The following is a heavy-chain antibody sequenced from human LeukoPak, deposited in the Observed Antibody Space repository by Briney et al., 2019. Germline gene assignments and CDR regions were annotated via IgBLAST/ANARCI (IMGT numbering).Heavy chain of an antibody. CDR1: GGTFSSYA. J-gene: IGHJ4*02. V-gene: IGHV1-69*13. CDR2: IIPIFGTA. Sequence: SVKVSCKASGGTFSSYAISWVRQAPGQGLEWMGGIIPIFGTANYAQKFQGRVTITADESTSTAYMELSSLRSEDTAVYYCAREGGYCSGGSCYFVSPYYFDYWGQGTLVTVSS. D-gene: IGHD2-15*01. CDR3: AREGGYCSGGSCYFVSPYYFDY.